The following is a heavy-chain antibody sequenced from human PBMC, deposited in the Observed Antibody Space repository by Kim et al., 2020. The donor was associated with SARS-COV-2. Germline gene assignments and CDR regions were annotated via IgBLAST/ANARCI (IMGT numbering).Heavy chain of an antibody. CDR3: ARDSGYDNYGMDV. Sequence: NYAQKCQGRVTITADESTSTAYMELSSLRSEDTAVYYCARDSGYDNYGMDVWGQGTTVTVSS. J-gene: IGHJ6*02. D-gene: IGHD1-26*01. V-gene: IGHV1-69*01.